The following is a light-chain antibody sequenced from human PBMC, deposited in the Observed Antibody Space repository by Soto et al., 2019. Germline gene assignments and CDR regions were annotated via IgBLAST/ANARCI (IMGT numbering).Light chain of an antibody. Sequence: EIVMTQSPATLSVSPGERAVLSCRAGQSVSSNLAWYQQKPGQAPRLLMYDASTGATGVPARFSGSGSETEFTLTISSLQSEDFAVYYCQQYNNWPWTSGQGTKVEIK. J-gene: IGKJ1*01. CDR3: QQYNNWPWT. CDR2: DAS. CDR1: QSVSSN. V-gene: IGKV3-15*01.